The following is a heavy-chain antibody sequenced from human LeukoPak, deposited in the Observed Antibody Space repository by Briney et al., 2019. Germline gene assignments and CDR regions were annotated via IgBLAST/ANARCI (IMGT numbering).Heavy chain of an antibody. D-gene: IGHD3-9*01. V-gene: IGHV1-46*01. CDR2: INPSGGST. J-gene: IGHJ3*02. CDR3: ARGGSYYDILTGSDAFDI. CDR1: GYTFTSYG. Sequence: ASVKVSCKASGYTFTSYGISWVRQAPGQGLEWMGIINPSGGSTSYAQKFQGRVTMTRDTSTSTVYMELSSLRSEDTAVYYCARGGSYYDILTGSDAFDIWGQGTMVTVPS.